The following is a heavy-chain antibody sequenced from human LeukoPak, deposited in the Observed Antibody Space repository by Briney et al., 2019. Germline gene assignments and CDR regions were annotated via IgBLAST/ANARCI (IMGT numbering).Heavy chain of an antibody. CDR3: ARDRFYGGSVAPIDY. Sequence: SETLSLTFTISGGSVSDYYWSWIRQSPGKGLEWIGSIYYSGSTYYNPSLKSRVTISVDTSKNQFSLKLSSVTAADTAIYYCARDRFYGGSVAPIDYWGQGTLVTVPS. CDR2: IYYSGST. CDR1: GGSVSDYY. V-gene: IGHV4-59*02. D-gene: IGHD4/OR15-4a*01. J-gene: IGHJ4*02.